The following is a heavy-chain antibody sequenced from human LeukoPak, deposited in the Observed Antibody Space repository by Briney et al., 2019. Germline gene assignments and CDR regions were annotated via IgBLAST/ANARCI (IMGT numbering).Heavy chain of an antibody. CDR1: GGSISSSSYY. CDR2: IYYSGST. Sequence: SETLSLTCTVSGGSISSSSYYWGWIRQPPGKGLEWIGSIYYSGSTYYNPSLKSRVTISVDTSKNQFSLKLSSVTAADTAVYYCVRHRSATVGARGWFDPWGQGTLVTVSS. V-gene: IGHV4-39*01. D-gene: IGHD1-26*01. J-gene: IGHJ5*02. CDR3: VRHRSATVGARGWFDP.